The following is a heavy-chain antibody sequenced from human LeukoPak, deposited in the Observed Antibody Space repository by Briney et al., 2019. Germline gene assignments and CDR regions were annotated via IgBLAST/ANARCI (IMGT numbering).Heavy chain of an antibody. V-gene: IGHV3-73*01. CDR1: GLTFRGSA. Sequence: GGSLRLSCASSGLTFRGSAIHWVRQASGKGLEWVGRIRSKFNSYATSYAESVKGRFTISRDDSKNTAYLQMSSLNTEDTAMYYCTTRGPGGQQLAPVFDYWGQGTLVTVSS. CDR3: TTRGPGGQQLAPVFDY. J-gene: IGHJ4*02. CDR2: IRSKFNSYAT. D-gene: IGHD6-13*01.